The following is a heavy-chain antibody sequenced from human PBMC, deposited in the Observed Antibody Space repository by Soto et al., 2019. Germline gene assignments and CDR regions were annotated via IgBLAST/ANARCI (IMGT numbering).Heavy chain of an antibody. CDR3: SRQDCSGDACLHPN. CDR2: IGGSGDWT. Sequence: GGSLRLSCAASGFTFSNYAMSWVRQAPGKGLEWVSAIGGSGDWTYYADSVKGRFTISRDNSKNTLSLQMISPRAEDTAVHYCSRQDCSGDACLHPNWGQGTLVTVSS. J-gene: IGHJ4*02. D-gene: IGHD2-15*01. V-gene: IGHV3-23*01. CDR1: GFTFSNYA.